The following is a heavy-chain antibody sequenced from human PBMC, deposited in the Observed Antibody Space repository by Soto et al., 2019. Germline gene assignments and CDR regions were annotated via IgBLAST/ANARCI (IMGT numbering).Heavy chain of an antibody. CDR3: ARATTYYHDSSGSPHAFDI. CDR1: GGTFSSYA. D-gene: IGHD3-22*01. J-gene: IGHJ3*02. CDR2: IIPIFGTA. V-gene: IGHV1-69*06. Sequence: QVQLVQSGAEVKKPGSSVKVSCKASGGTFSSYAISWVRQAPGQGLEWMGGIIPIFGTANYAQKFQGRVTITADKSTSTAYMELSSLRSEDTAVYYCARATTYYHDSSGSPHAFDIWGQGTMVTVSS.